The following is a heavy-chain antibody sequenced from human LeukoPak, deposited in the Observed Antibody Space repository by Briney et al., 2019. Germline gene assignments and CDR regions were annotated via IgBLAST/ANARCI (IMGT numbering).Heavy chain of an antibody. J-gene: IGHJ4*02. D-gene: IGHD3-9*01. Sequence: GGSLRLSCAASGFLFNEHGLHWVRQAPGKGLEWLALVSYNGLEIYYGDSVKGRFTISRDTSKNTLYLQMNSLRAEDTAVYFCARDGDMLTDYYVHEYDYWGQGTLVTVSS. CDR3: ARDGDMLTDYYVHEYDY. V-gene: IGHV3-30*03. CDR1: GFLFNEHG. CDR2: VSYNGLEI.